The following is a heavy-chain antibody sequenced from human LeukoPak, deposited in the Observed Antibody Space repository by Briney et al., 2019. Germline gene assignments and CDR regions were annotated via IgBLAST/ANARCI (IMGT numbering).Heavy chain of an antibody. J-gene: IGHJ5*02. V-gene: IGHV6-1*01. CDR1: GDSFSSNSAA. D-gene: IGHD6-13*01. Sequence: SQTLSLTCALSGDSFSSNSAAWNWIRQSPSRGLEWLGRTYYRSKWYNDYAVSVKSRITINPDTSKNQFSLQLNSVTPEDTAVYYCAREERAAADSNWFDPWGQGTLVTVSS. CDR2: TYYRSKWYN. CDR3: AREERAAADSNWFDP.